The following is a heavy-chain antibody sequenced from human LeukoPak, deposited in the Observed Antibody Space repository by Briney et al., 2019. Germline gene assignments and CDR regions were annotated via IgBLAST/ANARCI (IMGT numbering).Heavy chain of an antibody. Sequence: GGSLRLSCAASGFTVSSNYMSWVRQAPGKGLEWVSVIYSGGSTYYADSVKGRFTISRDNSKNTLYLQMNSLRAEDTAVYYCAREVDCSGGSCFGSSRWVPIGYWGQGTLVTVSS. CDR3: AREVDCSGGSCFGSSRWVPIGY. CDR1: GFTVSSNY. CDR2: IYSGGST. J-gene: IGHJ4*02. V-gene: IGHV3-53*01. D-gene: IGHD2-15*01.